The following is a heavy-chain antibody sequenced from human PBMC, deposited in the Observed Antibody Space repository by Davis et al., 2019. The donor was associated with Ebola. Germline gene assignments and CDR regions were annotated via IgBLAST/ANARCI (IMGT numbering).Heavy chain of an antibody. CDR3: ARVRAYYYDSSGYYTYWYFDL. Sequence: MPGGSLRLSCTVSGGSISSYYWSWIRQPPGKGLEWIGYIYYSGSTNYNPSLKSRVTISVDTSKNQFSLKLSSVTAADTAVYYCARVRAYYYDSSGYYTYWYFDLWGRGTLVTVSS. CDR1: GGSISSYY. J-gene: IGHJ2*01. V-gene: IGHV4-59*01. CDR2: IYYSGST. D-gene: IGHD3-22*01.